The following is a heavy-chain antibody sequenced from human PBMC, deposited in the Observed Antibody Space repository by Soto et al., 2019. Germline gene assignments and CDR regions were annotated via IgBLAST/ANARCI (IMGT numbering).Heavy chain of an antibody. D-gene: IGHD4-17*01. Sequence: EVQLVQSGAEVKKPGESLKISCKGSGYSFTSYWIGWVRQMPGKGLEWMGIIYPGDSDTRYSPSFQGQVTISADKSISTAYLQWSSLKASDTAMYYCASRTDDYGDYYYMDVWGKGTTVTVSS. CDR2: IYPGDSDT. J-gene: IGHJ6*03. CDR3: ASRTDDYGDYYYMDV. CDR1: GYSFTSYW. V-gene: IGHV5-51*03.